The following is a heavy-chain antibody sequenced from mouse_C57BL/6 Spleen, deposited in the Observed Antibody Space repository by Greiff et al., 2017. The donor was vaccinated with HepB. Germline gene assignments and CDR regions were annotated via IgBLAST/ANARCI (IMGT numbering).Heavy chain of an antibody. V-gene: IGHV1-50*01. J-gene: IGHJ1*03. CDR3: ARYYGSIYWYFDV. D-gene: IGHD1-1*01. Sequence: QVQLQQPGAELVKPGASVKLSCKASGYTFTSYWMQWVKQRPGQGLEWIGEIDPSDSYTNYNQKFKGKATLTVDTSSSTAYMQLSSLTSEDSAVYYWARYYGSIYWYFDVWGTGTTVTVSS. CDR2: IDPSDSYT. CDR1: GYTFTSYW.